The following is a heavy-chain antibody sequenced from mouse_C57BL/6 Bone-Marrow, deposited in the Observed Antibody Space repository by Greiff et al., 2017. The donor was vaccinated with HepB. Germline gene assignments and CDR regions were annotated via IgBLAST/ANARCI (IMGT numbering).Heavy chain of an antibody. CDR2: ISYDGSN. Sequence: EVQLQQSGPGLVKPSQSLSLTCSVTGYSITSGYYWNWIRQFPGNKLEWMGYISYDGSNNYNPSLKNRISITRDTSKNQFFLKLNSVTTEDTATYYCARDQDSSGYGYYYAMDYWGQGTSVTVSS. CDR3: ARDQDSSGYGYYYAMDY. J-gene: IGHJ4*01. D-gene: IGHD3-2*02. CDR1: GYSITSGYY. V-gene: IGHV3-6*01.